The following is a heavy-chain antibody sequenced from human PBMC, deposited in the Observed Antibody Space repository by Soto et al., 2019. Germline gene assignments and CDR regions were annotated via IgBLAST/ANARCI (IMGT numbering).Heavy chain of an antibody. CDR2: IYTGGTT. J-gene: IGHJ4*02. Sequence: EVQLVESGGGLIQLGGSLRLSCVVSGFTVSSSNYMSWVRQAPGKGLEWVSVIYTGGTTYYADSVKGRFTISRDNSKNTLYLQMNSLRAEDTAVYYCHGYGYWGQGTLVTVSS. CDR3: HGYGY. CDR1: GFTVSSSNY. D-gene: IGHD5-12*01. V-gene: IGHV3-53*01.